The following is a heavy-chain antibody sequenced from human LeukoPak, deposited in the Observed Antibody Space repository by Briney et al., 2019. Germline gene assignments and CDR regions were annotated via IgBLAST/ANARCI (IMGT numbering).Heavy chain of an antibody. Sequence: SQTLSLTCAVSGGSISSVGYSWSWIRQPPGKGLEWIGDIYHSGSTYYNPSLKSRVTISVDRSKNQFSLKLSSVTAADTAVYYCARGAGSGSYQPSFDYWGQGTLVTVSS. J-gene: IGHJ4*02. CDR2: IYHSGST. V-gene: IGHV4-30-2*01. CDR3: ARGAGSGSYQPSFDY. D-gene: IGHD3-10*01. CDR1: GGSISSVGYS.